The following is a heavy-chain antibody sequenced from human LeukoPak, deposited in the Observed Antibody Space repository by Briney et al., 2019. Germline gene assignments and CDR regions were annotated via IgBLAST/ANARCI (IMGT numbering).Heavy chain of an antibody. D-gene: IGHD3-22*01. J-gene: IGHJ4*02. V-gene: IGHV3-23*01. CDR2: ISGSGGST. CDR1: GFTFSSYA. Sequence: GGSLRLSCAASGFTFSSYAMSWVRQAPGKGLEWVSAISGSGGSTYYADSVKGRFTISRDNSKNTLYLHMNSLRAEDTAVYYCARHQDYYDSSGYTHWGQGTLVTVSS. CDR3: ARHQDYYDSSGYTH.